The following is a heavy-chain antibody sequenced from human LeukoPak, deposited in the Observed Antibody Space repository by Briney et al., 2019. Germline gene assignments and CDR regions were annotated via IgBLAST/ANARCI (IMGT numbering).Heavy chain of an antibody. CDR3: ARGTLYYGSESYDY. D-gene: IGHD3-10*01. V-gene: IGHV3-23*01. Sequence: GGSLRLSCAASGFTFSSYGMSWVRQAPGKGLEWVSAISGSGGSTYYADSVKGRFTISRDNAKKSLYLQMKSLRAEDTAVYYCARGTLYYGSESYDYWGQGTLVAVSS. J-gene: IGHJ4*02. CDR2: ISGSGGST. CDR1: GFTFSSYG.